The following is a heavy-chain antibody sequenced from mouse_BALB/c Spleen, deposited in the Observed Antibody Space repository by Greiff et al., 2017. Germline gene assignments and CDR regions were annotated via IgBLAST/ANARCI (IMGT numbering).Heavy chain of an antibody. V-gene: IGHV3-2*02. CDR3: ARDGNSAWFAY. CDR2: ISYSGST. Sequence: EVMLVESGPGLVKPSQSLSLTCTVTGYSITSDYAWYWLRQFPGNKLEWMGYISYSGSTSSNPSLKSRISITRDTSKNQFLLQLNSVTTEDTATYYCARDGNSAWFAYWGQGTLVTVSA. D-gene: IGHD2-1*01. J-gene: IGHJ3*01. CDR1: GYSITSDYA.